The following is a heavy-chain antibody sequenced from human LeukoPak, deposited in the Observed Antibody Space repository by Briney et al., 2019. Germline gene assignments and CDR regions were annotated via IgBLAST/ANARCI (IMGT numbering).Heavy chain of an antibody. CDR1: GGSVSRGSYY. CDR2: IYYSGST. Sequence: SETLSLTCTVSGGSVSRGSYYWSWIRQPPGKGLEWIGYIYYSGSTNYNPSLKSRVTISVDTSKNQFSLKLSSVTAADTAVYYCAREQSWFGELFGPFDIWGQGTMVTVSS. CDR3: AREQSWFGELFGPFDI. D-gene: IGHD3-10*01. J-gene: IGHJ3*02. V-gene: IGHV4-61*01.